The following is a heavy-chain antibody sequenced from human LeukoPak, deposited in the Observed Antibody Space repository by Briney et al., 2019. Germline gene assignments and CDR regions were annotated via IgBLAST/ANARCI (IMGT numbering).Heavy chain of an antibody. CDR2: INQDGSEE. V-gene: IGHV3-7*01. J-gene: IGHJ4*02. CDR3: SRSLDY. CDR1: GFPFSDYW. Sequence: PGGSLSLSCAASGFPFSDYWMDWVRQAPGKGMEWVANINQDGSEENYADSVKGRFTISRDNAKNSLYLQMNSLRAEDTAVYYCSRSLDYWGRGALVTVSS.